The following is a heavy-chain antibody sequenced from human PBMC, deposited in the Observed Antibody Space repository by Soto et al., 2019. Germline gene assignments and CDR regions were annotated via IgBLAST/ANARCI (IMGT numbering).Heavy chain of an antibody. D-gene: IGHD6-13*01. V-gene: IGHV4-39*07. Sequence: SETLSLTCTVSGDSISSSSYYWGWIRQPPGKGLEWIGSIYYSGSTDYNPSLKSRVTMDTSKNQFSLKLSSVTAADTAVYYCAREGFDIAAARHYNWFDPWAREPWSPSPQ. CDR1: GDSISSSSYY. CDR2: IYYSGST. CDR3: AREGFDIAAARHYNWFDP. J-gene: IGHJ5*02.